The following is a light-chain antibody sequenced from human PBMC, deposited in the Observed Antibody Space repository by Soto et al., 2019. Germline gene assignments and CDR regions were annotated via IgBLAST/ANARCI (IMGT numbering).Light chain of an antibody. J-gene: IGLJ2*01. CDR2: DVS. CDR3: SSYTSSTTLYVV. V-gene: IGLV2-14*03. CDR1: SSDVGGYNY. Sequence: QSALTQPASVSGSPGQSITISCTGTSSDVGGYNYVSWYQQHPGKAPKLMIYDVSNRPSGVSNRFSGSKSGNTASLTISGLQADDESDYSCSSYTSSTTLYVVFGGGTKVTVL.